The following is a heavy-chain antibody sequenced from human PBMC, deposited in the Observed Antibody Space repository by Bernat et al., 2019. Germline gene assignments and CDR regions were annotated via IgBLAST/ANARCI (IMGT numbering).Heavy chain of an antibody. CDR3: AREEGVIGKWNYPFFAY. J-gene: IGHJ4*02. CDR1: KYTFTSYT. D-gene: IGHD1-7*01. CDR2: INTGNGHT. V-gene: IGHV1-3*04. Sequence: QVQLVQSGAEVKKPGASVQVSCKASKYTFTSYTIHWVRQVPVQRLEWMGWINTGNGHTQYSQKFQGRVTITRDTSASTAYMELNSLTSEDTAVYYCAREEGVIGKWNYPFFAYWGQGALVSVSS.